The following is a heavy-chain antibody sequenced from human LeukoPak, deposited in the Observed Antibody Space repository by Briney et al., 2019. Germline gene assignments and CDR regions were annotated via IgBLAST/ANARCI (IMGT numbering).Heavy chain of an antibody. CDR1: GGSISSSSYY. J-gene: IGHJ4*02. CDR2: IYYSGRT. D-gene: IGHD2-2*01. V-gene: IGHV4-39*01. Sequence: SETLSLTCTVSGGSISSSSYYWGWLRQPPGKGLEWIGSIYYSGRTYYNPSLKSRVTISVDTSKNQFSLKLSSVTAADTAVYYCARLGIVVVPAALTHIAAAGTFFDYWGQGTLVTVSS. CDR3: ARLGIVVVPAALTHIAAAGTFFDY.